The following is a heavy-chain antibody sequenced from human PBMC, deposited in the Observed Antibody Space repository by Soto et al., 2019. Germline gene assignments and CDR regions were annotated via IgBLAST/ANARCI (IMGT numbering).Heavy chain of an antibody. CDR2: VYYTGST. Sequence: SETLSLTCTISGDSISYFYWSWIRQSPGKGLEWLGYVYYTGSTNYSPSLRSRVSISVDTSKNEFSLRLSSVTAADTAVYFCARSVAVPGAHIDYWGQGTQVTVSS. CDR3: ARSVAVPGAHIDY. V-gene: IGHV4-59*01. J-gene: IGHJ4*02. CDR1: GDSISYFY. D-gene: IGHD6-19*01.